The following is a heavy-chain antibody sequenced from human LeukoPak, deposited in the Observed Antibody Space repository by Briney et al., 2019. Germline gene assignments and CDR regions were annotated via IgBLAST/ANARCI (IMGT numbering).Heavy chain of an antibody. CDR3: ARESREMATIFDY. J-gene: IGHJ4*02. D-gene: IGHD5-24*01. V-gene: IGHV3-7*01. Sequence: GGSLRLSCAACGFTFSNHWMSWVRQAPGKGLEWVANIKEGGGELNYVDSVKGRFTISRDNAKNSLYLQMNSLRAEDTAVYYCARESREMATIFDYWGQGTLVTVSS. CDR1: GFTFSNHW. CDR2: IKEGGGEL.